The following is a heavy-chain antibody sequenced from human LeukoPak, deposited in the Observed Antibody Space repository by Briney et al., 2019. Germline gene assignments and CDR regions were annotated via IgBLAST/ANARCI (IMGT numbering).Heavy chain of an antibody. CDR2: INHSGST. CDR3: ARSPADYYDSSGYGY. J-gene: IGHJ4*02. D-gene: IGHD3-22*01. Sequence: QASETLSLTCAVYGGSFSGYYWSWIRQPPGKGLEWIGEINHSGSTNYNPSLKSRVTISVDTSKNQFSLKLSSVTAADTAVYYCARSPADYYDSSGYGYWGQGTLVTVSS. V-gene: IGHV4-34*01. CDR1: GGSFSGYY.